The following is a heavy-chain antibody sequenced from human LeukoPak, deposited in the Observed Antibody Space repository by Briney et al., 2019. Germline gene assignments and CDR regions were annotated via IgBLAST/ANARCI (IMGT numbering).Heavy chain of an antibody. J-gene: IGHJ4*02. CDR2: ISGSGDST. CDR1: GFTFSSYG. V-gene: IGHV3-23*01. D-gene: IGHD6-19*01. CDR3: ARDRGGGWYYFDY. Sequence: GGSLRLSCAASGFTFSSYGMSWVRQAPGKGLGWVSVISGSGDSTDYADSVKGRFTISRDNSKNTMYLQMNSLRAEDTAVYYCARDRGGGWYYFDYWGRGTLVTVSS.